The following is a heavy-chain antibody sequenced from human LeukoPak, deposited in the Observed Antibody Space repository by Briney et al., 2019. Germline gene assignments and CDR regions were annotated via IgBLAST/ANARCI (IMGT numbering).Heavy chain of an antibody. CDR3: AKQFVDI. J-gene: IGHJ5*02. D-gene: IGHD5-24*01. Sequence: GESLRLSCAASGFTFSNYAMNWVRQAPGKGLEWVSSISGSGDDPSYADSVKGRFTVSRDNSRTTLYLQMNSLRAEDTAVYYCAKQFVDIWGQGTLVTVSS. CDR1: GFTFSNYA. CDR2: ISGSGDDP. V-gene: IGHV3-23*01.